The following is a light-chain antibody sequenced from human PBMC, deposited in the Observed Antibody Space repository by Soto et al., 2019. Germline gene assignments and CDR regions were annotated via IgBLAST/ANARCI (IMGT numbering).Light chain of an antibody. CDR3: QQYYSIRRT. V-gene: IGKV4-1*01. J-gene: IGKJ1*01. CDR2: WAS. Sequence: DILITQSPFSLAVSLGDGATINRKSSRSVLYSSNNKNYLAWYQQKQGQPPKLXIYWASTRESGVPDRFSGSGYGTDFNLTISSLQPEDVATYYCQQYYSIRRTFGQGTKVDIK. CDR1: RSVLYSSNNKNY.